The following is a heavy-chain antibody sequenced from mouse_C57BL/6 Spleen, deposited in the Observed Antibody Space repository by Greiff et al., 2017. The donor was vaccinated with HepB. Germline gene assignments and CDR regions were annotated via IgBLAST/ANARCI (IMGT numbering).Heavy chain of an antibody. CDR1: GFTFTDYY. J-gene: IGHJ2*01. V-gene: IGHV7-3*01. D-gene: IGHD2-4*01. CDR3: ARSSYYDYALDY. CDR2: IRNKANAYTT. Sequence: EVHLVESGGGLVQPGGSLCLSCAASGFTFTDYYMSWVRQPPGKALEWLGFIRNKANAYTTEYCVSVKGRFTISTDNYQSILYLQMNALGAEESATYYCARSSYYDYALDYWGQGTTLTVSS.